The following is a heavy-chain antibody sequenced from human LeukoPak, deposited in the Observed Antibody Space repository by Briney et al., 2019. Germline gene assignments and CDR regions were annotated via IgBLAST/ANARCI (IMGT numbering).Heavy chain of an antibody. CDR3: ARGLYSSSWYPTWYYYMDV. Sequence: GGSLRLSCAASGFTFSTYWMSWVRQAPGKGLEWVADIKKDGSEEYYVDSVKGRFTISRQNAKNSLFLQMNSLRAEDTAVYYCARGLYSSSWYPTWYYYMDVWGKGTTVTISS. J-gene: IGHJ6*03. CDR2: IKKDGSEE. CDR1: GFTFSTYW. V-gene: IGHV3-7*01. D-gene: IGHD6-13*01.